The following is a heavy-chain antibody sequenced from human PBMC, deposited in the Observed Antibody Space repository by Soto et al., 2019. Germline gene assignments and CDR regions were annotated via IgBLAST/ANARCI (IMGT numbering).Heavy chain of an antibody. Sequence: ASVKVSCKASGYTFTSYDINCVRQATGQGLEWMGWMNPNSGNTGYAQKFQGRVTMTRNTSISTAYMELSSLRSEDTAVYYCARGNDILTGIDYWGQGTLVTVSS. CDR2: MNPNSGNT. D-gene: IGHD3-9*01. V-gene: IGHV1-8*01. J-gene: IGHJ4*02. CDR1: GYTFTSYD. CDR3: ARGNDILTGIDY.